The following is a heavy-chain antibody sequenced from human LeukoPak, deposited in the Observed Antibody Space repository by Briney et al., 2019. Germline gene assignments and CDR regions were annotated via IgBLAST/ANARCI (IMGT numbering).Heavy chain of an antibody. CDR2: IYYSGST. Sequence: PSETLSLTCTVSGGSISSSSYYWGWIRQPPGKGLEWIGSIYYSGSTYYNPSLKSRVTISVDTSKNQFSLKLSSVTAADTAVYYCARLDGDYGGYTNWFDPWGQGTLVTVSS. D-gene: IGHD4-17*01. CDR1: GGSISSSSYY. CDR3: ARLDGDYGGYTNWFDP. J-gene: IGHJ5*02. V-gene: IGHV4-39*01.